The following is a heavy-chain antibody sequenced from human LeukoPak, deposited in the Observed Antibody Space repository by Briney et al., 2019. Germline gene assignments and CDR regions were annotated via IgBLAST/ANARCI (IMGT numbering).Heavy chain of an antibody. CDR3: AKRGRGKVGADDY. CDR1: GFIFSNYA. Sequence: PGGSLRLSCATSGFIFSNYAVNWVRQAPGKGLEWVSIISGSGDTTYYADSVKGRFTISRDNSKNTLYLQMNSLRAEDTALYYCAKRGRGKVGADDYWGQGTLVTVSS. D-gene: IGHD1-26*01. J-gene: IGHJ4*02. V-gene: IGHV3-23*01. CDR2: ISGSGDTT.